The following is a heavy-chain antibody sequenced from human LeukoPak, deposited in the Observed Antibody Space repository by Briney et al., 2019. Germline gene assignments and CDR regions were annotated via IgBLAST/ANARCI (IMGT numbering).Heavy chain of an antibody. D-gene: IGHD2-15*01. J-gene: IGHJ4*02. CDR2: IYYSGST. CDR3: AGLPFDY. V-gene: IGHV4-39*01. CDR1: GGSISSSSYY. Sequence: PSETLSLTCTVSGGSISSSSYYWGWIRQPPGMGLEWIGSIYYSGSTYYNPSLKSRVTISVDTSKNQFSPKLSSVTAADTAVYYCAGLPFDYWGQGTLVTVSS.